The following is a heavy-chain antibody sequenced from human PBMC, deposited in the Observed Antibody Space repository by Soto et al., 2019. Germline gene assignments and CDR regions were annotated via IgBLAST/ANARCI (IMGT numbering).Heavy chain of an antibody. CDR1: GGTFSSYA. D-gene: IGHD1-1*01. CDR3: ARDGSWNDRPNWFDP. CDR2: IIPIFGTA. Sequence: QVQLVQSGAEVKKPGSSVKVSCKASGGTFSSYAISWVRQAPGQGLEWMGGIIPIFGTANYAQKFQGRVTITADKSTSTAYRELSSLSSEDTAVYYCARDGSWNDRPNWFDPWGQGTLVTVSS. V-gene: IGHV1-69*06. J-gene: IGHJ5*02.